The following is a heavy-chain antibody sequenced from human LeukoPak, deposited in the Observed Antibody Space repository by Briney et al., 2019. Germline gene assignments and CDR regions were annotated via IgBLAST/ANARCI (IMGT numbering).Heavy chain of an antibody. CDR3: ARDGGAAAGTRKLDAFDI. D-gene: IGHD6-13*01. CDR1: GYTFTGYY. Sequence: ASVKVSCKASGYTFTGYYMHWVRQAPGQGLEWMGWINPSSGGTNYAQKFQGWVTMTRDTSISTAYMELSRLRSDDTAVYYCARDGGAAAGTRKLDAFDIWGQGTMVTVSS. J-gene: IGHJ3*02. V-gene: IGHV1-2*04. CDR2: INPSSGGT.